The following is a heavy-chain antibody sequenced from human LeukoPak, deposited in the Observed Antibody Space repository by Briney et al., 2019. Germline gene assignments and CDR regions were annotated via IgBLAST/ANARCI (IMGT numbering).Heavy chain of an antibody. CDR1: GGSISSNNW. V-gene: IGHV4-4*02. CDR2: IYHHGAT. CDR3: ARGPSVAAHLDY. J-gene: IGHJ4*02. D-gene: IGHD5-12*01. Sequence: PSETLSLTCAVSGGSISSNNWWSWVRQPPGKGLEWIGEIYHHGATNYNPSLKSRVTLSVDKSKNQFSLELSSVTAADTAVYYCARGPSVAAHLDYWGQGPLVTVSS.